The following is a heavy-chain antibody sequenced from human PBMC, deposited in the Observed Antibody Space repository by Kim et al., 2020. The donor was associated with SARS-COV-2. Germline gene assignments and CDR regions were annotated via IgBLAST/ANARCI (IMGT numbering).Heavy chain of an antibody. D-gene: IGHD6-13*01. V-gene: IGHV4-39*07. Sequence: SETLSLTCTVSGGSISSSSYYWGWIRQPPGKGLEWIGSIYYSGSTYYNPSLKSRVTISVDTSKNQFSLKLSSVTAADTAVYYCARVGVRGSSSYGMDVWG. CDR1: GGSISSSSYY. CDR2: IYYSGST. CDR3: ARVGVRGSSSYGMDV. J-gene: IGHJ6*01.